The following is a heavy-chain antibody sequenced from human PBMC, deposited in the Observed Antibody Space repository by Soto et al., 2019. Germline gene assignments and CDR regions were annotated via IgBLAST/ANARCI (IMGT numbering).Heavy chain of an antibody. V-gene: IGHV4-4*02. CDR3: ARQLPAQSQGPDFDY. Sequence: QVQLQESGPGLVKPSGTLSLTCTVSGDSISSSNWWTWVRQPPGKGLEWIGEIYHSGSANYNPSLKSRVTISVDKSKTQFSLQLSSVTAADTAVYYCARQLPAQSQGPDFDYWGQGTLVTVSS. D-gene: IGHD2-2*01. J-gene: IGHJ4*02. CDR2: IYHSGSA. CDR1: GDSISSSNW.